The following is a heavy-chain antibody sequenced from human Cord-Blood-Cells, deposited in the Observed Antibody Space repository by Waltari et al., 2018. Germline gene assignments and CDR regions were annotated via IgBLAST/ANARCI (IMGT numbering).Heavy chain of an antibody. J-gene: IGHJ4*02. CDR1: GFTFSNAW. CDR2: IKSKTDGGTT. D-gene: IGHD6-19*01. Sequence: EVQLVESGGGLVKPGGSLRLSCAASGFTFSNAWMSWVRPAPGKGLEWIGRIKSKTDGGTTDYAAPVKGRFTISRDDSKNTLYLQMNSLKTEDTAVYYCTTDRYSSGYFDYWGQGTLVTVSS. V-gene: IGHV3-15*01. CDR3: TTDRYSSGYFDY.